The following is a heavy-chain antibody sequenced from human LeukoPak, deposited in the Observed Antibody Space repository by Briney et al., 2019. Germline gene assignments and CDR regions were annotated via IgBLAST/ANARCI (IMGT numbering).Heavy chain of an antibody. J-gene: IGHJ4*02. D-gene: IGHD3-9*01. CDR3: ARHSRSRRYFDWSQVDYFDY. Sequence: ASVKVSCKASEYTFTDYYVHWVRQAPGQGLEWMGWIDPHSGGTDYAQKFQGRVTMTRDTSISTAYMELSSLRSDDTAVYYCARHSRSRRYFDWSQVDYFDYWGQGTLVTVSS. V-gene: IGHV1-2*02. CDR1: EYTFTDYY. CDR2: IDPHSGGT.